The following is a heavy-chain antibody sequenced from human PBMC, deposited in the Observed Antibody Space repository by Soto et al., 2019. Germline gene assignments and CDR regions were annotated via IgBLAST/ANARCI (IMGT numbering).Heavy chain of an antibody. CDR3: ARHRFNYYDDTVYYYFDY. V-gene: IGHV1-18*04. Sequence: ASVKVSCKDSGYSFTSYGISWVRQAPGQGPEWMGWISGHNGNTNHPQSLQGRVTMTTDTSRNTAYMELRSLRSDDTAVYYCARHRFNYYDDTVYYYFDYWGQGTLVTVSS. J-gene: IGHJ4*02. D-gene: IGHD3-22*01. CDR1: GYSFTSYG. CDR2: ISGHNGNT.